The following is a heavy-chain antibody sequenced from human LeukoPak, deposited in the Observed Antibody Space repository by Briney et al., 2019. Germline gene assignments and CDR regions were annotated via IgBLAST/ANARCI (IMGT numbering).Heavy chain of an antibody. J-gene: IGHJ4*02. CDR3: ATVRRWYDFDC. CDR2: IYSGGST. V-gene: IGHV3-53*04. CDR1: GFTVSSNY. D-gene: IGHD6-13*01. Sequence: PGGSLRLSCAASGFTVSSNYMSWARQAPGKGLEWVSVIYSGGSTYYADSVKGRFTISRHNFKNTLYLQMNSLRTEDTAVYYCATVRRWYDFDCWGQGTLVTVSS.